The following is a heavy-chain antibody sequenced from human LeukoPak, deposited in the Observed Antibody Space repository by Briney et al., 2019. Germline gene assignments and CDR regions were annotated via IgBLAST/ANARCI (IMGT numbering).Heavy chain of an antibody. CDR2: IKHTGST. Sequence: SETLSLTCAVYGGSFNGYYWSWIRQPPGKGLEWIGEIKHTGSTNYNPSLKSRVTISVDTSKTHFSLKLSSVTAAGTAVYYCARYDSSGYSIEYWGQGTQVTVAS. CDR3: ARYDSSGYSIEY. V-gene: IGHV4-34*01. CDR1: GGSFNGYY. D-gene: IGHD3-22*01. J-gene: IGHJ4*02.